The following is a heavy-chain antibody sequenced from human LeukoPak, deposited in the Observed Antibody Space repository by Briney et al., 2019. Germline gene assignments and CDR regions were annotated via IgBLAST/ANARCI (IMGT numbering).Heavy chain of an antibody. CDR3: ARTSAGCSGGSCYSYFDY. V-gene: IGHV4-4*07. D-gene: IGHD2-15*01. J-gene: IGHJ4*02. CDR2: IYTSGST. Sequence: SETLSLTCTVSGGSISSYYWSWIRQPAGKGLEWIGRIYTSGSTNYNPSLKSRVTMSVDTSKNQFSLKLSSVTAADTVVYYCARTSAGCSGGSCYSYFDYWGQGTLVTVSS. CDR1: GGSISSYY.